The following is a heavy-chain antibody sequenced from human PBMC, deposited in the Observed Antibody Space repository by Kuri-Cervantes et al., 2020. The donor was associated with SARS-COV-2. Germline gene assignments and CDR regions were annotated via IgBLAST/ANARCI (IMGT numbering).Heavy chain of an antibody. V-gene: IGHV4-39*01. Sequence: ESLKISCTVSGGSISSYYWGWIRQPPGKGLEWIGSIYYSGSTYYNPSLKSRVTISVDTSKNQFSLKLSSVTAADTAVYYCARHQSGYFDYWGQGTLVTVSS. CDR1: GGSISSYY. D-gene: IGHD3-3*01. CDR2: IYYSGST. CDR3: ARHQSGYFDY. J-gene: IGHJ4*02.